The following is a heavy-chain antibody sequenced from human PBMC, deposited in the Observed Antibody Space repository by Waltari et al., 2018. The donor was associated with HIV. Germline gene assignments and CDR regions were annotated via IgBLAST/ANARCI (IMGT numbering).Heavy chain of an antibody. CDR1: GFTFSSYS. Sequence: EVQLVESGGGLVQPGGSQRLSCAASGFTFSSYSMNWVRQAPGKGLEWVSYISSTSNTIYYADSVKGRFTVSRDNAKNSLSLQMNSLRAEDTAVYFCAKEVVALPHYYYYGLDVWGQGTTVTVSS. CDR2: ISSTSNTI. V-gene: IGHV3-48*04. CDR3: AKEVVALPHYYYYGLDV. J-gene: IGHJ6*02. D-gene: IGHD2-15*01.